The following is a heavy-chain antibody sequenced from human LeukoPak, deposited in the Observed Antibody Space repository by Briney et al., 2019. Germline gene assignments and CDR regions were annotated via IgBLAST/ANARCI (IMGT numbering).Heavy chain of an antibody. V-gene: IGHV3-7*03. Sequence: GGSLRLSCAASGFTFSSYWMSWVRQAPGKGLEWVANIKQDGSEKYYVDSVKGRFTISRDNAKNSLYLQMNSLRAEDTAVYYCARDSDYGDYKRPRVAFDIWGQGTMVTVSS. CDR3: ARDSDYGDYKRPRVAFDI. CDR1: GFTFSSYW. CDR2: IKQDGSEK. J-gene: IGHJ3*02. D-gene: IGHD4-17*01.